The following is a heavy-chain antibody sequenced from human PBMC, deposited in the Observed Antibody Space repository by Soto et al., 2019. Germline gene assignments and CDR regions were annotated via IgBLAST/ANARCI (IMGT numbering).Heavy chain of an antibody. CDR2: IWYDGTNK. V-gene: IGHV3-33*01. CDR1: GFTFSNYG. Sequence: QVQLVESGGGVVQPGGSLRLSCAASGFTFSNYGMHWVRQAPGKGLEWVAVIWYDGTNKYYADSVKGRFTISRDNSNNTLYLQMNSLRAEDTSVYYCARGRYCSGGSCRWHIWFDPWGQGTLVTVSS. D-gene: IGHD2-15*01. CDR3: ARGRYCSGGSCRWHIWFDP. J-gene: IGHJ5*02.